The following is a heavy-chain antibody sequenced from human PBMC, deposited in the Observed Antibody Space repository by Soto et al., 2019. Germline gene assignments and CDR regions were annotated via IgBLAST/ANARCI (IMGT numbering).Heavy chain of an antibody. CDR3: ATLISYYDILAGGMDV. Sequence: PSETLSLTCTVSSGSISTYYWSWIRQPAGKGLEWIGRIHSSGNTLYNPSLKSRVTMSVDTSKNQFSLKLTSVTAADTAVYYCATLISYYDILAGGMDVWGQGTTVTVSS. CDR2: IHSSGNT. D-gene: IGHD3-9*01. CDR1: SGSISTYY. J-gene: IGHJ6*02. V-gene: IGHV4-4*07.